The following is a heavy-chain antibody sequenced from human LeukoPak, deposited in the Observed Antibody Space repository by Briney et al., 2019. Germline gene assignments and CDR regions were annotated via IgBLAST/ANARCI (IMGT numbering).Heavy chain of an antibody. D-gene: IGHD6-13*01. CDR1: GFTFSSYS. CDR3: AKEGASSWYGYDY. CDR2: ISSSSSYI. Sequence: GGSLRLSCAASGFTFSSYSMNWVRQAPGKGLEWVSSISSSSSYIYYADSVKGRFTISRDNAKNTLYLQMNSLRAEDTAVYYCAKEGASSWYGYDYWGQGTLVTVSS. V-gene: IGHV3-21*04. J-gene: IGHJ4*02.